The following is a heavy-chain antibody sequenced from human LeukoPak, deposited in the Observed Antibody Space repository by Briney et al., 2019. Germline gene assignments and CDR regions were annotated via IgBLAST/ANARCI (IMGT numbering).Heavy chain of an antibody. J-gene: IGHJ5*02. CDR2: INHSGST. V-gene: IGHV4-34*01. D-gene: IGHD5-24*01. CDR1: GGSFSGYY. Sequence: SETLSLTCAVYGGSFSGYYWSWIRQPPGKGLEWIGEINHSGSTNYNPSLKSRVTISVDTSKNQFSLKLSSVTAADTAVYYCAREAVGMATITWWFDPWGQGTLVTVSS. CDR3: AREAVGMATITWWFDP.